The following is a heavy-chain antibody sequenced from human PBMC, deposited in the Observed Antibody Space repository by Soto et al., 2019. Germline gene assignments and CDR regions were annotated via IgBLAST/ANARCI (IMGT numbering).Heavy chain of an antibody. J-gene: IGHJ3*02. CDR2: IWYDGSNK. Sequence: QVQLVESGGGVVQPGRSLRLSCAASGFTFSSYGMHWVRQAPGKGLEWVAVIWYDGSNKYYAESVKGRFTISRDNSKNTLYLQMNSLRAEDTAVYYCAREGQNDAFDIWGQGTMVTVSS. CDR3: AREGQNDAFDI. CDR1: GFTFSSYG. V-gene: IGHV3-33*01.